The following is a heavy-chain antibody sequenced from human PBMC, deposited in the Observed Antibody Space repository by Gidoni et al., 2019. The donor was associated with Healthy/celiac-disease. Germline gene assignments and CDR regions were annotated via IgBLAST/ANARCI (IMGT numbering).Heavy chain of an antibody. J-gene: IGHJ6*02. CDR1: GFTFTLSS. Sequence: QMQLVQSGPEVKKPGTSVTVSCKASGFTFTLSSVQWVRQARGQCLEWIGWIVVGSGNTNYEQKFQERVTITRDMSTSTAYMELSSLRSEDTAVYYCAADGGCTNGVGPFYYYGMDVWGQGTTVTVSS. D-gene: IGHD2-8*01. CDR2: IVVGSGNT. CDR3: AADGGCTNGVGPFYYYGMDV. V-gene: IGHV1-58*01.